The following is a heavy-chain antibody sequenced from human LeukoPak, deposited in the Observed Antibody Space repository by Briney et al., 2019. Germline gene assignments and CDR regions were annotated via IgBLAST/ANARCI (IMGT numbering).Heavy chain of an antibody. V-gene: IGHV4-34*01. CDR2: INHSGST. CDR3: ARGLGTLPPGGY. CDR1: GGSFRGYY. J-gene: IGHJ4*02. D-gene: IGHD4-23*01. Sequence: PSETLSLTCAVYGGSFRGYYWSWIRQPPGKGLEWIGEINHSGSTNYNPSLRSRVTISVDTSKNQFSLKLSSVTAADTAVYYCARGLGTLPPGGYWGQGTLVTVSS.